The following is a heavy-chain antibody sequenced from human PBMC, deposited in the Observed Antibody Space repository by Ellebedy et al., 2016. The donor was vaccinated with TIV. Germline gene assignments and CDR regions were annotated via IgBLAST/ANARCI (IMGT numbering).Heavy chain of an antibody. CDR3: AREDVGHPSFTTSDY. Sequence: GGSLRLXCAASGFPFTSYWMTWVRQAPGKWLEWVANIKQDGSEIYYVDSVKGRFTISRDNAKNSLYLQMNSLRAEDTAVYYCAREDVGHPSFTTSDYWGQGTLVTVSS. CDR1: GFPFTSYW. V-gene: IGHV3-7*01. CDR2: IKQDGSEI. D-gene: IGHD1-14*01. J-gene: IGHJ4*02.